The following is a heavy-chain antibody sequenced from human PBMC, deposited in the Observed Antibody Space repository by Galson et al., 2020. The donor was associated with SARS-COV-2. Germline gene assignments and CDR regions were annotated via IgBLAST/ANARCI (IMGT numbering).Heavy chain of an antibody. Sequence: GESLKISCVVSGFTFSLYSMHWVRQAPGKGLEWVAIISYDGSTRYYADSVKGQFTISRDNSKNTLYLQLNSLRPEDTAVYYCAKLGYDSSGAVKTLDYWGQGTLVTVSS. D-gene: IGHD3-22*01. V-gene: IGHV3-30*18. CDR3: AKLGYDSSGAVKTLDY. CDR1: GFTFSLYS. J-gene: IGHJ4*02. CDR2: ISYDGSTR.